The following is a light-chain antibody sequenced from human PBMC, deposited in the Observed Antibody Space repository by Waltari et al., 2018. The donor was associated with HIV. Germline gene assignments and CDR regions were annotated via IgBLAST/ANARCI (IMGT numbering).Light chain of an antibody. V-gene: IGLV2-23*02. CDR3: CSYAGSSTPV. Sequence: QSALTQPASVSGSPGQSITISCTGTSSDVGSYNLVSWYQQHPGKAPKLMIYEVSNRPSGVSNRCSGSKSGNTASLTISGLQAEDEADYYCCSYAGSSTPVFGGGTKLTVL. J-gene: IGLJ2*01. CDR1: SSDVGSYNL. CDR2: EVS.